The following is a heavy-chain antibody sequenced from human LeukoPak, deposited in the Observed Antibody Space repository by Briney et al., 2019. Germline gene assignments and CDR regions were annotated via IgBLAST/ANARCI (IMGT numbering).Heavy chain of an antibody. V-gene: IGHV3-48*03. J-gene: IGHJ5*02. CDR1: GFTFSSYE. CDR3: ARYYGGNSGWFDP. D-gene: IGHD4-23*01. Sequence: PGGSLRLSCAASGFTFSSYEMNWVRQAPGKGLEWVSYISSSGSTMYYADSVKGRFTISRDNAKNSLYLQMNSLRAEDTAVYYCARYYGGNSGWFDPWGQGTLVTVSS. CDR2: ISSSGSTM.